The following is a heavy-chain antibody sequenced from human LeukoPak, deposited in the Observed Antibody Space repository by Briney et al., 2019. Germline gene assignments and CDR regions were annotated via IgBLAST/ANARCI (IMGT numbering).Heavy chain of an antibody. J-gene: IGHJ4*02. D-gene: IGHD2-21*01. CDR2: IYHSGST. CDR3: ARDDLAYCGGDCYAAFDY. CDR1: GYSISSGYY. V-gene: IGHV4-38-2*02. Sequence: KPSETLSLTCTVSGYSISSGYYWGWIRQPPGKGLEWIGSIYHSGSTYYNPSLKSRVTISVDTSKNQFSLKLSSVTAADTAVYYCARDDLAYCGGDCYAAFDYWGQGTLVTVSS.